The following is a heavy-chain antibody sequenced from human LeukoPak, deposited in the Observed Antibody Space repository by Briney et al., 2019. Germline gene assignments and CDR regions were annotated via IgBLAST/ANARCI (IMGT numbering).Heavy chain of an antibody. Sequence: GASVKVSCKASGYTFTSYGISWVRQAPGQGLEWMGWISAYNGNTNYAQKLQGRVTMTTDTSTSTAYMELRSLRSDDTAVYYCARDPRLVRSSSWYEVLRVSDVWGKGTTVTVSS. CDR3: ARDPRLVRSSSWYEVLRVSDV. V-gene: IGHV1-18*01. CDR1: GYTFTSYG. J-gene: IGHJ6*04. D-gene: IGHD6-13*01. CDR2: ISAYNGNT.